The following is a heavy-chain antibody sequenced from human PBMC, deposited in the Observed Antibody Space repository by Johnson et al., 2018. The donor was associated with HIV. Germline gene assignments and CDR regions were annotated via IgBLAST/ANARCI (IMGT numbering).Heavy chain of an antibody. CDR3: ARDGEDLQIAFDI. CDR2: INWNGGST. Sequence: VQLVESGGGVVQPGGSLRLSCAASAFTFDDYVMHWVRQGPGKGLEWVSGINWNGGSTGYADSVNGRFTISRDNAKNSLYLQMNSLRAEDTAVYYCARDGEDLQIAFDIWGQGTMVTVSS. D-gene: IGHD3-10*01. V-gene: IGHV3-20*04. CDR1: AFTFDDYV. J-gene: IGHJ3*02.